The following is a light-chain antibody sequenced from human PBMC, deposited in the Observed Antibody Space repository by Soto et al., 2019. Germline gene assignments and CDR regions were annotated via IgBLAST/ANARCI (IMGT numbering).Light chain of an antibody. CDR2: LGS. V-gene: IGKV2-28*01. Sequence: DIVMTQSPLSLPVTPGEPASISCRSSQSLLHSNGYNYLDWYLQKPGQSPQLLIYLGSNRASGVPDRFSGSGSGTDCTLKISRVEAEDFGVYYCMQALQTPPTFGQGTKLEIK. J-gene: IGKJ2*01. CDR3: MQALQTPPT. CDR1: QSLLHSNGYNY.